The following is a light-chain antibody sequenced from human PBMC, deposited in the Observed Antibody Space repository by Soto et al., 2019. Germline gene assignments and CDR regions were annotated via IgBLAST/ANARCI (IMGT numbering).Light chain of an antibody. CDR2: AAS. V-gene: IGKV1-39*01. Sequence: DIQMTQSPSSLSASVGDRVTITCRASQSISSYLSWYQQKPGKAPKLLIFAASNLQSGVPSRFSGSGSGTDFTLTISSLQPEDFATYYCQLSYSTSVFTFGPGTRVAVK. CDR3: QLSYSTSVFT. CDR1: QSISSY. J-gene: IGKJ3*01.